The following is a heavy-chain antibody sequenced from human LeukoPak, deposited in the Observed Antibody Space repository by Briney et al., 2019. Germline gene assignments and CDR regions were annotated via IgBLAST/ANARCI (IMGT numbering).Heavy chain of an antibody. V-gene: IGHV4-39*07. Sequence: SETLSLTCTVSGASISTSNYYWGWIRQPPGKGLEWIGSIYYSGSTYYNPSLKSRVTISVDTSKNQFSLKLNSVTAADTAVYYCARHTWQWLPFDDWGQGTQVTISS. J-gene: IGHJ4*02. D-gene: IGHD5-12*01. CDR3: ARHTWQWLPFDD. CDR2: IYYSGST. CDR1: GASISTSNYY.